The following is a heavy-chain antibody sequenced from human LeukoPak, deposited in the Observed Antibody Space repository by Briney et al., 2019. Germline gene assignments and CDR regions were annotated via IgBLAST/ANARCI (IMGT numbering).Heavy chain of an antibody. CDR2: MYLSGTT. J-gene: IGHJ4*02. V-gene: IGHV4-4*02. CDR1: GDSINSLDL. D-gene: IGHD2-15*01. CDR3: ARSPGYCSGGSCYPVAYYFDY. Sequence: PSGTLSLTCTVSGDSINSLDLWSWVRQPPGKGLEWIGEMYLSGTTHSNPSVKSRVTISIDKSKNQFSLKLSSVTAADTAVYYCARSPGYCSGGSCYPVAYYFDYWGQGTLVTVSS.